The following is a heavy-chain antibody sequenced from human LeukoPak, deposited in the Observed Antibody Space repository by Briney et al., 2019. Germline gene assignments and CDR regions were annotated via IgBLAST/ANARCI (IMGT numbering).Heavy chain of an antibody. V-gene: IGHV3-7*04. Sequence: GGSLRLYCAASGFTLSTDWMNWVRQAPGKGLEWVATIKKDGSETYYVDFVKGRFTISRDNAKNSVHLQMNSLRAADTAVYYCSGGSGWTSEFWGQGTLVTVSS. CDR1: GFTLSTDW. J-gene: IGHJ1*01. CDR2: IKKDGSET. D-gene: IGHD6-19*01. CDR3: SGGSGWTSEF.